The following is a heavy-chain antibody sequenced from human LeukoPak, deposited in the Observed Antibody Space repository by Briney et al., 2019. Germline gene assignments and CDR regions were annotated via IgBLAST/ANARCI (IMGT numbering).Heavy chain of an antibody. CDR1: GYTFTTYG. V-gene: IGHV1-18*01. CDR3: ARDPGSSTCPDY. CDR2: ISAYNGYT. D-gene: IGHD6-13*01. J-gene: IGHJ4*02. Sequence: ASVKVSCKASGYTFTTYGISWVRQAPGQGLEWMGWISAYNGYTNYAQNLQGRVTMTTDTSTGTAYMELRSLRSDDTAVYYCARDPGSSTCPDYWGQGTLVTVSS.